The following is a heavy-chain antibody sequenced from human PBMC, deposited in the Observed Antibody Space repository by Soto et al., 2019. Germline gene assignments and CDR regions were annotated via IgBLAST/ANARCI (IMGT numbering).Heavy chain of an antibody. V-gene: IGHV2-5*01. CDR2: IYWNDDK. CDR3: AHVGCSGGSCYYFDYYYYMDV. CDR1: GFSLSTSGVG. J-gene: IGHJ6*03. Sequence: KSGPTLVNPTQTLTLTCTFSGFSLSTSGVGVGWIRQPPGKALEWLALIYWNDDKRYSPSLKSRLTITKDTSKNQVVLTMTNMDPVDTATYYCAHVGCSGGSCYYFDYYYYMDVWGKGTTVTISS. D-gene: IGHD2-15*01.